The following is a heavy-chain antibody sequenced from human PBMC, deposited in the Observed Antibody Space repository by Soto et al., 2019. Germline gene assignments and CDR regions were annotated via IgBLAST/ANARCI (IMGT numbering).Heavy chain of an antibody. D-gene: IGHD4-4*01. CDR3: ARQDYSNHQNAFDI. CDR2: IYPGDSDT. V-gene: IGHV5-51*01. Sequence: GESLKISCKGSGYSFTSYWIGWVRQMPGKGLEWMGIIYPGDSDTRYSPSFQGQVTISADKSITTASVQWSSLKASDTSMYYRARQDYSNHQNAFDIWGQGTMVTVSS. J-gene: IGHJ3*02. CDR1: GYSFTSYW.